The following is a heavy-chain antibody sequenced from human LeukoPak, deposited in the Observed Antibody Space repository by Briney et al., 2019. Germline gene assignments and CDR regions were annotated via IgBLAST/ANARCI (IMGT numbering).Heavy chain of an antibody. CDR2: IIPIFGTT. Sequence: GASVKVSCKASGGTFNSYAISWVRQAPGQGLEWMGGIIPIFGTTNYARKFRGRVTLTADKSTRTAYMELSRLRSDDTGVYYFTAFYGSGSYSRGYWGQGTLVTVSS. CDR1: GGTFNSYA. CDR3: TAFYGSGSYSRGY. D-gene: IGHD3-10*01. V-gene: IGHV1-69*06. J-gene: IGHJ4*02.